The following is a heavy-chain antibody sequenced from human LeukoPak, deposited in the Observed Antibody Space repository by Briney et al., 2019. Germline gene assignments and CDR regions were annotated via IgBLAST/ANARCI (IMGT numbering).Heavy chain of an antibody. D-gene: IGHD3-10*01. CDR2: ISTSGGNT. CDR1: GSTFSSYA. V-gene: IGHV3-23*01. CDR3: AKEMGFKIRELMLGFFEY. J-gene: IGHJ4*02. Sequence: GGSLRLSCAASGSTFSSYAMSWVRQAPGKGLEWVSGISTSGGNTDYADSVKGRFTISRDNSKKTLYLEMNGLRAEDTAVYYCAKEMGFKIRELMLGFFEYWGQGTLVTGSS.